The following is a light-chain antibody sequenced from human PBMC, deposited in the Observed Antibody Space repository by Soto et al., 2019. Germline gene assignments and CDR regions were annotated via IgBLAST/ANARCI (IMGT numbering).Light chain of an antibody. J-gene: IGKJ4*01. Sequence: DIQMTQSPSSVSASVGDRVTITCRASQGISGWLAWYQQKPGEAPNLLIYAASSLQSGVPSRFSGSGSGTDFTLTISSLQPEDFATYYCQQANSFPLTFGGGPKVQIK. CDR1: QGISGW. CDR3: QQANSFPLT. CDR2: AAS. V-gene: IGKV1-12*01.